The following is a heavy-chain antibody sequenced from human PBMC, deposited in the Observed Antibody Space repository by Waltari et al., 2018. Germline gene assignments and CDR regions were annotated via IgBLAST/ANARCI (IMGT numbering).Heavy chain of an antibody. D-gene: IGHD6-19*01. Sequence: EVQLVESGGGLVQPGGSLRLSCAASGFTFSSYEMNWVRPAPGKGLEWVSYISSSGSTIYYADSVKGRFTISRDNAKNSLYLQMNSLRAEDTAVYYCARDGYSSGWYGGGYYYYGMDVWGQGTTVTVSS. CDR3: ARDGYSSGWYGGGYYYYGMDV. V-gene: IGHV3-48*03. CDR2: ISSSGSTI. J-gene: IGHJ6*02. CDR1: GFTFSSYE.